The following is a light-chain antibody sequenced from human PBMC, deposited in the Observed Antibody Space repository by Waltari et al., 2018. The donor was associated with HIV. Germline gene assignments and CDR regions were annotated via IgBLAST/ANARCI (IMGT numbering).Light chain of an antibody. V-gene: IGLV1-44*01. J-gene: IGLJ2*01. Sequence: HSPLTQPPPTSGTPGQGVTISCSGNDSNIGASPVHRYPQVPGGSSRLLSDKEMQRPSGVPDRFSGSKLGTSATLAISELQSEDEAEYYGATWDDSLSGSVVFGGGTTVTVL. CDR2: KEM. CDR3: ATWDDSLSGSVV. CDR1: DSNIGASP.